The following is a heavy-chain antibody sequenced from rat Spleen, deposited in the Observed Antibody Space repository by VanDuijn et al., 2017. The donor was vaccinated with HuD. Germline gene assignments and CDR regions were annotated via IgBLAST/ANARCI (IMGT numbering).Heavy chain of an antibody. J-gene: IGHJ2*01. CDR3: TRGAQGLY. Sequence: EVQLVESGGGLVQPGRSLKLSCAASGFTFSSFAMAWVRQAPKKGLEWIATITSGGSYTYYPDSVKGRFTISRDNAKTTLYLQMDSLRSEDTATYYCTRGAQGLYWGQGVMVTVSS. CDR1: GFTFSSFA. CDR2: ITSGGSYT. V-gene: IGHV5S13*01. D-gene: IGHD4-1*01.